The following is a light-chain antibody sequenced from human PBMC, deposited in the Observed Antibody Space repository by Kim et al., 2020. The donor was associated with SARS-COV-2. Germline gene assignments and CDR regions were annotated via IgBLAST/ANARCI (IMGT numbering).Light chain of an antibody. Sequence: GQRVTISCSGSSSNIGSNSVNWYQQRPGSAPTFLIYRNNQRPSGVPDRFSGSKSGTSASLAISGLRSEDEADYYCAAWDDSLSGVVFGGGTQLTVL. CDR2: RNN. J-gene: IGLJ2*01. CDR1: SSNIGSNS. CDR3: AAWDDSLSGVV. V-gene: IGLV1-47*01.